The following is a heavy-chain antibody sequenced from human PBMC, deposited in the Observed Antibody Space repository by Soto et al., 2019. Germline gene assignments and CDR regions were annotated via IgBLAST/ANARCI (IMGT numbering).Heavy chain of an antibody. CDR2: IYYSGNT. V-gene: IGHV4-39*01. Sequence: SETLSLTCTVSGGSIIGTVHYWGWIRQPPGKGLEWIGSIYYSGNTYVNPSLKSRVTISVDTSKNQFSLKLNFVTAADTAAYYCGRQKSCYDTHEFDFWRQGALVTVSS. CDR1: GGSIIGTVHY. D-gene: IGHD2-2*01. CDR3: GRQKSCYDTHEFDF. J-gene: IGHJ4*02.